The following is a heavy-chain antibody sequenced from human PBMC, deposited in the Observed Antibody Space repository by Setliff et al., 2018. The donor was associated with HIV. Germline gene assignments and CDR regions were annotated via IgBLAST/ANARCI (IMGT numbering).Heavy chain of an antibody. CDR3: EKELAASGLGDFES. V-gene: IGHV3-23*01. CDR1: GFTFSNYA. Sequence: PGGSLRLSCAASGFTFSNYAMSWVRQAPGEGLEWVSAILSNSGGTIHYADSVKGRFTISRDNSKNTVYLQMNSLRAEDTAEYYWEKELAASGLGDFESWGRGILVTVSS. CDR2: ILSNSGGTI. D-gene: IGHD2-21*01. J-gene: IGHJ4*02.